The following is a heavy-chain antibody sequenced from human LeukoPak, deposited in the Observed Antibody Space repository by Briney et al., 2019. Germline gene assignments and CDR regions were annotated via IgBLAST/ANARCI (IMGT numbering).Heavy chain of an antibody. J-gene: IGHJ5*02. CDR1: GFIFSDAW. CDR2: IKSKTDGGTT. V-gene: IGHV3-15*01. D-gene: IGHD1-20*01. CDR3: TTVNWNDVGYWFDP. Sequence: GGSLRLSCAASGFIFSDAWMSWVRQAPGKGLEWVGRIKSKTDGGTTDYAAPVKGRFTISGDDSKNTLYLQMNSLKTEDTAVYYCTTVNWNDVGYWFDPWGQGTLVTVSS.